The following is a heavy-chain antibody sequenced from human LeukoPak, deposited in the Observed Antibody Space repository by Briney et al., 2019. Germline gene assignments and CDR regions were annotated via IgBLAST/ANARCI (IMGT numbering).Heavy chain of an antibody. CDR3: AKVSYDSSGYRD. Sequence: GGSLRLSCAASGFTFSSYAMSWVRQAPGKGLDWVSAISGSGGSTYYADSVKGRFTISRDNSKNTLYLQMNSLRAEDTAVYYCAKVSYDSSGYRDWGQGTLVTVSS. J-gene: IGHJ4*02. CDR2: ISGSGGST. CDR1: GFTFSSYA. V-gene: IGHV3-23*01. D-gene: IGHD3-22*01.